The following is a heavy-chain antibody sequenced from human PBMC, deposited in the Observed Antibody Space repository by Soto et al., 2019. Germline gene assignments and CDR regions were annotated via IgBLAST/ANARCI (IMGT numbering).Heavy chain of an antibody. CDR3: ARAYCGGDCPAYFDY. J-gene: IGHJ4*02. V-gene: IGHV1-18*01. CDR1: GYTFTSYG. CDR2: ISAYNGNT. D-gene: IGHD2-21*02. Sequence: ASVKVSCKASGYTFTSYGISWVRQAPGQGLEWMGWISAYNGNTNYAQKLQGRVTMTTDTSTSTAYMELRSLRSEDTAVYYCARAYCGGDCPAYFDYWGQGTLVTVSS.